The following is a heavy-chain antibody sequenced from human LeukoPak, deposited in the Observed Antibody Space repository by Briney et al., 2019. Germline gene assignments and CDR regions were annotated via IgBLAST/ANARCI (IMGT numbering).Heavy chain of an antibody. CDR2: IYRGCT. V-gene: IGHV4-59*01. CDR3: ARGGDYEIDY. J-gene: IGHJ4*02. D-gene: IGHD4-17*01. CDR1: GVSIRTYY. Sequence: SETLSLTCTDSGVSIRTYYWKWIRQPPGKGPEWIGYIYRGCTNYNPSFESRVTISVDTSKNQFSLKLSSVTAADTAVHYCARGGDYEIDYWGQGILVTVSS.